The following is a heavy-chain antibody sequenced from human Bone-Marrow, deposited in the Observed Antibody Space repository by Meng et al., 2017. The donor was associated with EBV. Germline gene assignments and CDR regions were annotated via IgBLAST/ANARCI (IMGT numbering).Heavy chain of an antibody. CDR1: GSSIASNSYL. D-gene: IGHD3-16*01. CDR3: ARRDYYDDTGYFDY. CDR2: TYSDGRT. Sequence: GVGKPRQTPALPSRFLGSSIASNSYLWGFVRQPPGKELEWIGSTYSDGRTYYNPSLRSRVTVSIDTSKNQFSLNLISVTAADTAVYYCARRDYYDDTGYFDYWGQGTLVTVSS. V-gene: IGHV4-39*07. J-gene: IGHJ4*02.